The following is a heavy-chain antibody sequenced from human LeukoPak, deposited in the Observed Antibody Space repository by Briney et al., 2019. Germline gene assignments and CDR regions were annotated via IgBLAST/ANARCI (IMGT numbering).Heavy chain of an antibody. Sequence: GGSLRPSCAASGFTFSSYSMNWVRQAPGKGLEWVSSISSSSSYIYYADSVKGRFTISRDNAKNSLYLQMNSLRAEDTAVYYCARDWRAIDRWFGEGDYWGQGTLVTVSS. D-gene: IGHD3-10*01. CDR1: GFTFSSYS. J-gene: IGHJ4*02. V-gene: IGHV3-21*01. CDR3: ARDWRAIDRWFGEGDY. CDR2: ISSSSSYI.